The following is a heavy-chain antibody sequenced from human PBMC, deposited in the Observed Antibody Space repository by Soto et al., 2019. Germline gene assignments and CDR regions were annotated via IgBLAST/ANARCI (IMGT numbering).Heavy chain of an antibody. Sequence: QVQLQESGPGLVKPSETLSLTCTVSGGSISSYYWSWIRQPPGKGLEWIGYLYYSGSTNYNTSLKIRVTISVDTSKNQFSLKLNSMTAADTAVYYCARHNYGSGSTYFDYWGQGTLVTVSS. D-gene: IGHD3-10*01. V-gene: IGHV4-59*08. CDR3: ARHNYGSGSTYFDY. CDR1: GGSISSYY. CDR2: LYYSGST. J-gene: IGHJ4*02.